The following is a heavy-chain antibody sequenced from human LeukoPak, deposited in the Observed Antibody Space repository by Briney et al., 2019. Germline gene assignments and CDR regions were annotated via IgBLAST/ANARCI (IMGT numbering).Heavy chain of an antibody. Sequence: PGGSLRLSCAASGFTFSSYDMHWVRQAPGKGLEWVTFKQYDGSNTYYADSVKGRFTISRDNSKNTLYLQMNSLRPEDTAMYYCAKVNVLRGLYSPLLDYWGQGTLVTVSS. V-gene: IGHV3-30*02. CDR3: AKVNVLRGLYSPLLDY. CDR2: KQYDGSNT. D-gene: IGHD3-10*01. J-gene: IGHJ4*02. CDR1: GFTFSSYD.